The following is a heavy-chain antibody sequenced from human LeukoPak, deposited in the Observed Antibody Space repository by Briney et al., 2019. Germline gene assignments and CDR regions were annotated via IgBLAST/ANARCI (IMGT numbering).Heavy chain of an antibody. J-gene: IGHJ4*02. Sequence: PGGSLRLSCAASGFTFSSYAMSWVRQAPGKGLEWVSAISGSAGSTYYADSVKGRFTISRDNSKNTLYLQINSLRAEDTAIYYCAKDGYSSGWYEDYWGQGTLVTVVS. CDR3: AKDGYSSGWYEDY. D-gene: IGHD6-19*01. CDR2: ISGSAGST. CDR1: GFTFSSYA. V-gene: IGHV3-23*01.